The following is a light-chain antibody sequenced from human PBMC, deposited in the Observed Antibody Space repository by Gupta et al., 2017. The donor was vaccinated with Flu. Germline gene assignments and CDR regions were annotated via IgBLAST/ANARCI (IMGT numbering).Light chain of an antibody. J-gene: IGKJ2*01. V-gene: IGKV3-20*01. CDR1: QSVSSSY. Sequence: EIVLTQSPGTLSLSPGERATLSCRASQSVSSSYLAWYQQKPGQAPRLLIYGASSRATGIPDRFSGSGSGTDFTLTISRLEPEDFAVYYCQQEGSSPYIFGQGTKLEIK. CDR3: QQEGSSPYI. CDR2: GAS.